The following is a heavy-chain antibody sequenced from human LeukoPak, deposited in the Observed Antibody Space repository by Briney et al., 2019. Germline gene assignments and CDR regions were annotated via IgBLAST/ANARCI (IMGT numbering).Heavy chain of an antibody. CDR3: ARDRGTTVTTDAFDI. V-gene: IGHV3-53*01. CDR1: GFTVSNKY. Sequence: PGGSLRLSCAASGFTVSNKYMSWVRQAPGKGLECVPVIYDGGNTYYADSVKGRFTISRDNSKNTLYLQMNSLRAEDTAVYYCARDRGTTVTTDAFDIWGQGTMVTVSS. D-gene: IGHD4-17*01. J-gene: IGHJ3*02. CDR2: IYDGGNT.